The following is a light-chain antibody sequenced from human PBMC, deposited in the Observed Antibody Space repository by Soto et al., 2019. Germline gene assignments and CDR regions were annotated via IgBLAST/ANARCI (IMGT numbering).Light chain of an antibody. CDR2: AAS. V-gene: IGKV1-39*01. CDR3: QQCYSSPRT. J-gene: IGKJ1*01. CDR1: QSITTY. Sequence: DIQMTQSPSSLSASVGDRVTITCRASQSITTYVNWYQQKLGKAPTLLIYAASSLQSGVPSRFSGSGSGIDFTLTISSLQPEDFATYFCQQCYSSPRTFGQGPKV.